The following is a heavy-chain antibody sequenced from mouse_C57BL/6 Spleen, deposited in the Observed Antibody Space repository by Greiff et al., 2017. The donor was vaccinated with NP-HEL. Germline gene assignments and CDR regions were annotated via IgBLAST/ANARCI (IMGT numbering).Heavy chain of an antibody. J-gene: IGHJ3*01. CDR2: IRNKANNHAT. D-gene: IGHD1-1*01. CDR3: TRRPHYGSSPFAY. CDR1: GFTFSDAW. Sequence: EVQLVESGGGLVQPGGSMKLSCAASGFTFSDAWMDWVRQSPEKGLEWVAEIRNKANNHATYYAESVKGRFTISRDDSKSSVYLQMNSLRAEDTGIYYCTRRPHYGSSPFAYWGQGTLVTVSA. V-gene: IGHV6-6*01.